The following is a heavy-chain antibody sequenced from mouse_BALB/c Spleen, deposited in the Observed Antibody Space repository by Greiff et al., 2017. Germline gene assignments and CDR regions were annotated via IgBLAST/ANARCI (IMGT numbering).Heavy chain of an antibody. CDR1: GYSITSGYY. V-gene: IGHV3-6*02. CDR2: ISYDGSN. J-gene: IGHJ2*01. CDR3: ARDFDY. Sequence: EVQLQESGPGLVKPSQSLSLTCSVTGYSITSGYYWNWIRQFPGNKLEWMGYISYDGSNNYNPSLKNRISITRDTSENQFFLKLNSVTTEDTATYYCARDFDYWGQGTTLTVSS.